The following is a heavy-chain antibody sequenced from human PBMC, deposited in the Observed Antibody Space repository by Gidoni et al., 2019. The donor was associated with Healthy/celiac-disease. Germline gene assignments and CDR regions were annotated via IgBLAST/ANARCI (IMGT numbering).Heavy chain of an antibody. V-gene: IGHV4-30-4*01. J-gene: IGHJ4*02. CDR1: GGSISSGAYY. Sequence: QVQLQESGPGLVKPSQTLSLTCTVSGGSISSGAYYWSWNRQPPGKGLEWIGYIYYSGSTYYNPSLKSRVTISVDTSKNQFSLKLSSVTAADTAVYYCASNNFYYDSSEYYFDYWGQGTLVTVSS. D-gene: IGHD3-22*01. CDR3: ASNNFYYDSSEYYFDY. CDR2: IYYSGST.